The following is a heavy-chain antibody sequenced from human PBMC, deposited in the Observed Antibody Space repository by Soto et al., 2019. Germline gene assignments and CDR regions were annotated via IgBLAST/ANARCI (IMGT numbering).Heavy chain of an antibody. CDR2: IVVGSGNT. Sequence: SVKVSCKASGFTFTSSAVQWVRQARGQRLEWIGWIVVGSGNTNYAQKFQERVTITRDTSTSTAYMELSSLRSDDTAVYYCAGGRAYCGGDCYLLDYWGQGTPVTVSS. D-gene: IGHD2-21*02. J-gene: IGHJ4*02. V-gene: IGHV1-58*01. CDR3: AGGRAYCGGDCYLLDY. CDR1: GFTFTSSA.